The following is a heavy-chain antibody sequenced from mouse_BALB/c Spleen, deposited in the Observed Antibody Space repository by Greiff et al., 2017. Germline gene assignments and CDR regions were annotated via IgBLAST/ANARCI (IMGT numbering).Heavy chain of an antibody. D-gene: IGHD4-1*02. V-gene: IGHV5-17*02. CDR2: ISSGSSTI. J-gene: IGHJ4*01. Sequence: EVQVVESGGGLVQPGGSRKLSCAASGFTFSSFGMHWVRQAPEKGLEWVAYISSGSSTIYYADTVKGRFTISRDNPKNTLFLQMTSLRSEDTAMYYCARQLMDYWGQGTSVTVSS. CDR3: ARQLMDY. CDR1: GFTFSSFG.